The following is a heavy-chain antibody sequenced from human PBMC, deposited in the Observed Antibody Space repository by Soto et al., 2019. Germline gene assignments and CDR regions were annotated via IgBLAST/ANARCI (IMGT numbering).Heavy chain of an antibody. CDR1: GFPFNAYA. CDR3: AYMAAGATG. CDR2: ISYDGNKK. D-gene: IGHD6-13*01. J-gene: IGHJ4*02. V-gene: IGHV3-30-3*01. Sequence: QVQLVESGGGVVQPGRSLRLSCAASGFPFNAYAMHWVRQAPGKGLEWVAVISYDGNKKNFADSVKGRFSVSRDDSKNTLFLEMNGLRTEDTGVYYCAYMAAGATGWGQGTLVTVSS.